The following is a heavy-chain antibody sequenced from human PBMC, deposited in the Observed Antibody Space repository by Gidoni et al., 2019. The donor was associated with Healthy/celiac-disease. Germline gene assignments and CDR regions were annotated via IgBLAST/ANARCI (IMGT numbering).Heavy chain of an antibody. CDR1: CGSISSYY. CDR3: ARDGVAGTGFDY. Sequence: QVQLQESCPGLVKPSETLSLTCTVSCGSISSYYWSWIRQLPGKGLDWIGYIYYSGSTNYNPSLKSRVTISVDTSKNQFSLKLSSVTAADTAVYYCARDGVAGTGFDYWGQGTLVTVSS. D-gene: IGHD6-19*01. V-gene: IGHV4-59*01. J-gene: IGHJ4*02. CDR2: IYYSGST.